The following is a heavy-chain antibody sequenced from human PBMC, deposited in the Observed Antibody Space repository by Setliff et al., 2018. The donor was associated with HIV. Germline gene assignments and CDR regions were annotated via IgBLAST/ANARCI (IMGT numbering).Heavy chain of an antibody. Sequence: SETLSLTCTVSGGSISSTNYFWGWIRQPPGKGLEWIGTIYYHGSTYYNPSLKSRVTISIDTSKNQFSLQLTSVTAADTAVYYCVNPSGAMGDFDSWGQGTLFTVSS. CDR1: GGSISSTNYF. CDR3: VNPSGAMGDFDS. D-gene: IGHD3-16*01. V-gene: IGHV4-39*01. CDR2: IYYHGST. J-gene: IGHJ4*02.